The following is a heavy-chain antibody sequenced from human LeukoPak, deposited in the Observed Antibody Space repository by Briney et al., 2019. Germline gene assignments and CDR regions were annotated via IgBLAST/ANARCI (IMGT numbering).Heavy chain of an antibody. V-gene: IGHV3-30*04. Sequence: PGGSLRLSCAASGFTFSSYAMHWVRQAPGKGLEWVAVISYDGSNKYYADSVKGRFTISRDNSKNTLYLQMNSLRTEDTAVYYCAKDNYDILTGQLGPPWDAFDIWGQGTMVTVSS. CDR3: AKDNYDILTGQLGPPWDAFDI. D-gene: IGHD3-9*01. CDR2: ISYDGSNK. J-gene: IGHJ3*02. CDR1: GFTFSSYA.